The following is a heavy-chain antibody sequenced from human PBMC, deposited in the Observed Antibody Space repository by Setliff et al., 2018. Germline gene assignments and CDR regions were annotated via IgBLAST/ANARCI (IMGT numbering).Heavy chain of an antibody. Sequence: ASVKVSCKASGYTLSKYYMHWVRQAPGQGLEWMGIINPSGGLTKYAQKFQGRVTMTSDTSTNTVYLEVSSLRSEDTAVYYCARADYIRYFYMDAWGKGTTVTVSS. V-gene: IGHV1-46*01. CDR3: ARADYIRYFYMDA. CDR2: INPSGGLT. CDR1: GYTLSKYY. J-gene: IGHJ6*03. D-gene: IGHD4-4*01.